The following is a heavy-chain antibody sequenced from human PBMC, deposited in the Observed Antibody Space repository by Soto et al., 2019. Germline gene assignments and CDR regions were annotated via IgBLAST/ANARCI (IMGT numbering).Heavy chain of an antibody. CDR3: AKAGASIH. CDR1: GFTFSAYA. D-gene: IGHD2-2*01. V-gene: IGHV3-23*01. CDR2: ISGTGGST. Sequence: EVQLLESGGGLVQPGGSLRLSCAASGFTFSAYAMTWVRQAPGKGLEWVSVISGTGGSTYYADPVKGRFTISRDNSKNTLYVQMNSLRAEDTAVYYCAKAGASIHWGQGTLVTVSS. J-gene: IGHJ4*02.